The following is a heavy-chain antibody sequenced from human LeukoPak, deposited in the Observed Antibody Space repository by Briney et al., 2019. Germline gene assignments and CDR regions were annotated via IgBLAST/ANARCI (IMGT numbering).Heavy chain of an antibody. Sequence: SETLSLTCTVSGASISSYYWSWIRQTPGKGLEWVGYIYYSGRTNYNPSLKSRVTISVDTSKNQFSLKLSSVTAADTAVYYCARTPWGIAAYNWFDPWGQGTLVTVSS. D-gene: IGHD6-25*01. CDR1: GASISSYY. CDR2: IYYSGRT. J-gene: IGHJ5*02. CDR3: ARTPWGIAAYNWFDP. V-gene: IGHV4-59*01.